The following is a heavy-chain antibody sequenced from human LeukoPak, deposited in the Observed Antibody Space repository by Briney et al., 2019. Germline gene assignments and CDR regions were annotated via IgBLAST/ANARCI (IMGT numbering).Heavy chain of an antibody. J-gene: IGHJ6*02. V-gene: IGHV5-51*01. D-gene: IGHD1-26*01. CDR3: ARHPGAGSYGYYYGMDV. CDR2: IYPGDSDT. Sequence: GESLKISCKTSGYSFTTYWIAWVRQMPGKGLEWMGIIYPGDSDTRYSPSFQGQVTISADKSISTAYLQWSSLKASDTAMYYCARHPGAGSYGYYYGMDVWGQGTTVTVSS. CDR1: GYSFTTYW.